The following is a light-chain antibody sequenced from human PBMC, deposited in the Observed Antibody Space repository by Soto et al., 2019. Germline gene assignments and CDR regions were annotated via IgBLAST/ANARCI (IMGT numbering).Light chain of an antibody. V-gene: IGKV1-13*02. CDR2: DAS. J-gene: IGKJ5*01. Sequence: AIQLTQSPSSLSASVGDRVTITCRASQGISSALAWYQQKPGKHPKLLIYDASSLESGVPSRVSGSGSGTDFTLTITSLQPEDFSTYYWQQFNSYRLFGQGTRLEIK. CDR3: QQFNSYRL. CDR1: QGISSA.